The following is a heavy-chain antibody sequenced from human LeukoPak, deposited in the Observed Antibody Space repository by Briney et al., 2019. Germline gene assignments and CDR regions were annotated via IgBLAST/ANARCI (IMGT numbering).Heavy chain of an antibody. D-gene: IGHD5-18*01. CDR1: GFTFSSYG. J-gene: IGHJ4*02. Sequence: PGRSLRLSCAASGFTFSSYGMHWVRQAPGKGLEWVAVISYDGSNKYYVDSVKGRFTISRDNSKNTLYLQMNSLRPEDTAVYYCARDDSGYSYGFADYWGQGTLVTVSS. CDR2: ISYDGSNK. V-gene: IGHV3-30*03. CDR3: ARDDSGYSYGFADY.